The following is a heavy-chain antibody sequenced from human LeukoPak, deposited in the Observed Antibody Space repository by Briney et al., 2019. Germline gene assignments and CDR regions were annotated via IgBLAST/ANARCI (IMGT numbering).Heavy chain of an antibody. J-gene: IGHJ6*02. Sequence: PGGSLRLSCAASGFTFSSYAMSWVRQAPGKGLEWVGRIKSKTDGGTTDYAAPVKGRFTISRDDSKNTLYLQMNSLKTEDTAVYYCTTETSGYYYFYYYYGMDVWGQGTTVTVSS. CDR2: IKSKTDGGTT. V-gene: IGHV3-15*01. CDR1: GFTFSSYA. CDR3: TTETSGYYYFYYYYGMDV. D-gene: IGHD3-22*01.